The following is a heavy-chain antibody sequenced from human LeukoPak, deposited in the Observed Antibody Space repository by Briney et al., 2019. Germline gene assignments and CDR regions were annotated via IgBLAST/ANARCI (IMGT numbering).Heavy chain of an antibody. CDR3: ARFLFDGNSRCFDY. D-gene: IGHD4-23*01. Sequence: GESLKISCKGSGYTFTNYWITWVRQMPGKGLEWTGSIDPSDSYTNYSPSFQGHVTISADKSVSTAYLQWSSLKASDTAMYYCARFLFDGNSRCFDYWGQGTLVTVSS. CDR2: IDPSDSYT. CDR1: GYTFTNYW. J-gene: IGHJ4*02. V-gene: IGHV5-10-1*01.